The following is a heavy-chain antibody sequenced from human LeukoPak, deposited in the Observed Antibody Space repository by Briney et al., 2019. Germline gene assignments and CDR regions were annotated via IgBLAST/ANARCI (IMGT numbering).Heavy chain of an antibody. CDR1: GFTFSSYA. CDR2: ISGSGGST. J-gene: IGHJ4*02. CDR3: AKDESFKAGSQADY. D-gene: IGHD3-10*01. V-gene: IGHV3-23*01. Sequence: PGGTLRLSCAASGFTFSSYAMSWVRQAPGKGLEWVSAISGSGGSTYYADSVKGRFTISRDNSKNTLYLQMNSLRAEDTAAYYCAKDESFKAGSQADYWGQGTLVTVSS.